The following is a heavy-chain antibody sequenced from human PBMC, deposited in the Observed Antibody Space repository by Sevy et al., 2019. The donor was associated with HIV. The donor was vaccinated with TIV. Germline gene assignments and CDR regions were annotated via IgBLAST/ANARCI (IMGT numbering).Heavy chain of an antibody. V-gene: IGHV3-21*01. Sequence: GGSPRLSCSASGFTFNTYTMNWVRQAPGKGLEWVSSISSSSNYIYYADSLKGRFTISRDNARNSLYLQMSGLRAEDTAVYYCARPYGSGSWEAFDLWGQGTMVTVSS. CDR1: GFTFNTYT. J-gene: IGHJ3*01. CDR2: ISSSSNYI. D-gene: IGHD3-10*01. CDR3: ARPYGSGSWEAFDL.